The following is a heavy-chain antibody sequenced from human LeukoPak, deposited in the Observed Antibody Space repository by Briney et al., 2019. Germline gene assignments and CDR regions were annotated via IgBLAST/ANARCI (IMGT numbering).Heavy chain of an antibody. CDR1: GFTFSSYG. V-gene: IGHV3-33*01. D-gene: IGHD3-10*01. CDR2: IWYDGSNK. CDR3: ARDVLYYGSGIPDAFDI. Sequence: GGSLTLSCAASGFTFSSYGMHWLRQATGKGLEGVAVIWYDGSNKYYADSVRGRFTISRDNSKNTLYLQMNSLRAEDTAVYYCARDVLYYGSGIPDAFDIWGQGKMVTVSS. J-gene: IGHJ3*02.